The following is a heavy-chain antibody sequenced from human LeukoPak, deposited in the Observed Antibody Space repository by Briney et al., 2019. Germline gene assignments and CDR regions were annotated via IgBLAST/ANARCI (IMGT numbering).Heavy chain of an antibody. Sequence: SETLSLTCAVYGGSFSGYYWSWIRQPPGKGLEWIGEINHSGSTNYNPSLKSRVTISVDTSKNQFSLKLSSVTAADTAVYYCARKDSYYYIAFDIWGQGTMVTVSS. J-gene: IGHJ3*02. CDR1: GGSFSGYY. CDR2: INHSGST. CDR3: ARKDSYYYIAFDI. V-gene: IGHV4-34*01. D-gene: IGHD3-10*01.